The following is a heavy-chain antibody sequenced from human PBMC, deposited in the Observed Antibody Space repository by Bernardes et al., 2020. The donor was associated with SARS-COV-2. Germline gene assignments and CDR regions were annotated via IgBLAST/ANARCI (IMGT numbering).Heavy chain of an antibody. CDR1: GFTFSSYE. CDR3: AGPSIAARRWYYYYMDV. V-gene: IGHV3-48*03. J-gene: IGHJ6*03. Sequence: GSLSLSCAASGFTFSSYEMNWVRQAPGKGLEWVSYISSSGSTIYYADSVKGRFTISRDNAKNSLYLQMNSLRAEDTAVYYCAGPSIAARRWYYYYMDVWGKGTTVTVSS. D-gene: IGHD6-6*01. CDR2: ISSSGSTI.